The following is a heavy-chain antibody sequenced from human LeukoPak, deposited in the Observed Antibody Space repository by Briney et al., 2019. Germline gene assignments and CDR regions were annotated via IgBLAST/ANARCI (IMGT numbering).Heavy chain of an antibody. CDR2: IIPIFGTA. CDR3: ATAATDSSGYYYANEGAFDY. V-gene: IGHV1-69*06. D-gene: IGHD3-22*01. CDR1: GGTFSNYA. J-gene: IGHJ4*02. Sequence: SVKVSCKASGGTFSNYAINWVRQAPGQGLEWMGGIIPIFGTAHYSQKFQGRVTMTEDTSTDTAYMELSSLRSEDTAVYYCATAATDSSGYYYANEGAFDYWGQGTLVTVSS.